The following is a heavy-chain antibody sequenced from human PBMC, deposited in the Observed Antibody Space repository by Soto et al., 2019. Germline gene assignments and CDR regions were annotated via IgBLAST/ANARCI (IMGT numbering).Heavy chain of an antibody. CDR2: ISGSGGRT. CDR3: ARANCSSTSCYFVDY. D-gene: IGHD2-2*01. Sequence: GGSLRLSCAASGFTFSSYAMNWVRQAPGKGLEWVSAISGSGGRTYYADSVKGRFTISRDNSKNTLYLQMNSLRAEDTAVYYCARANCSSTSCYFVDYWGQGTLVTVSS. J-gene: IGHJ4*02. CDR1: GFTFSSYA. V-gene: IGHV3-23*01.